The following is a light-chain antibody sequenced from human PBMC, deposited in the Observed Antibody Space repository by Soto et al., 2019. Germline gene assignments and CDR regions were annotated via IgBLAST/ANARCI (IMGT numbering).Light chain of an antibody. CDR2: SNT. V-gene: IGLV1-44*01. CDR1: SSNIGSHT. Sequence: QSVLTQPPSASGTPGQTIAISCSGGSSNIGSHTVNWYQQLPGTAPRPLIYSNTQRPSGVPDRFSGSKSGTSASPAISGLQSEYEGDYYCAAWDDSLNGVVFGGGTKVTVL. J-gene: IGLJ2*01. CDR3: AAWDDSLNGVV.